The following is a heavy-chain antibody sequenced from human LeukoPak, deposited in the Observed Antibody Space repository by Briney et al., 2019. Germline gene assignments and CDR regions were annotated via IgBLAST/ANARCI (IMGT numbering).Heavy chain of an antibody. CDR1: GYSFSSYW. Sequence: GESLKISCQGSGYSFSSYWITWVRQMPGKGLEWMGRIDLSDSYTSYSPPLQGHVTISADKSISTAYLQWSSLKASDTAMYYCARHTVMVRGGNWEDWGQGTLVTVSS. V-gene: IGHV5-10-1*01. D-gene: IGHD3-10*01. CDR2: IDLSDSYT. J-gene: IGHJ4*02. CDR3: ARHTVMVRGGNWED.